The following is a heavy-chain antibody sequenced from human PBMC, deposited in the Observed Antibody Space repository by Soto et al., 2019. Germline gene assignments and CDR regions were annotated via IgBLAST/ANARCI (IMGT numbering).Heavy chain of an antibody. V-gene: IGHV1-69*01. Sequence: QVQLVQSGAEVKKPGSSVKVSCKASGGTFSSYAISWVRQAPGQGLEWMGGIIPIFGTANYAQKFQGRVTITADEPTSTAYMELGSLRSEDTAVYHCAREQRASYGRMEAFDIWGQGTMVTVSS. J-gene: IGHJ3*02. CDR2: IIPIFGTA. CDR3: AREQRASYGRMEAFDI. CDR1: GGTFSSYA. D-gene: IGHD1-26*01.